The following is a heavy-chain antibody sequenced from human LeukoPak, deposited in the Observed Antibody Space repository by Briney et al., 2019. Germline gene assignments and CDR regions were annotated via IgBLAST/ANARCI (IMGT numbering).Heavy chain of an antibody. Sequence: GSLRLSCAASGFTFSTYAMSWVRQAPGKGLEWVSAVSGSGDGSAGITYYADSVRGRFTISRDNSKSTLYLQMNSLRVEDTATYFCVKDGFCSRPSCILDAFDVWGQGTMVTVSS. CDR3: VKDGFCSRPSCILDAFDV. J-gene: IGHJ3*01. CDR2: VSGSGDGSAGIT. V-gene: IGHV3-23*01. D-gene: IGHD2-2*01. CDR1: GFTFSTYA.